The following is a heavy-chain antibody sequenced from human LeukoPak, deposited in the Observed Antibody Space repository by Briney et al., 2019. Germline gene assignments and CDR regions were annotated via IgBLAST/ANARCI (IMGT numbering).Heavy chain of an antibody. D-gene: IGHD6-13*01. Sequence: GTSVKVSCKASGFTFTSSAMQWVRQARGQRLEWIGWIVVGSGNTNYAQKFQERVTITRDMSTSTAYMELSSLGSEDTAVYYCAAVGVSRQLVYYFDYWGQGTLVTVSS. J-gene: IGHJ4*02. CDR3: AAVGVSRQLVYYFDY. V-gene: IGHV1-58*02. CDR2: IVVGSGNT. CDR1: GFTFTSSA.